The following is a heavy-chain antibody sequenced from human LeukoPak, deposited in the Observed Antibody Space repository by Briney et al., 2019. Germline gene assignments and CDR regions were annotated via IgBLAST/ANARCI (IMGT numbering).Heavy chain of an antibody. D-gene: IGHD1-26*01. V-gene: IGHV4-39*07. CDR3: ARGPRYHAWRPYAFDI. J-gene: IGHJ3*02. CDR2: IYYTGNT. CDR1: GGSIRSSYYH. Sequence: PSETLSLTCTVSGGSIRSSYYHWVWIRQPPGKGLEWIGSIYYTGNTYYNPSLKSRATISADTSKNRFSLKLSSVTAADTAVYYCARGPRYHAWRPYAFDIWGQGTMVTVSS.